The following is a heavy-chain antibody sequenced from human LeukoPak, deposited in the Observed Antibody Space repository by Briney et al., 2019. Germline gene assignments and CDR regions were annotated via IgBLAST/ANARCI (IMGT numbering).Heavy chain of an antibody. CDR1: GGSIRGYS. CDR2: IYYSGST. D-gene: IGHD3-10*01. CDR3: ASHFQSRGDGARDY. Sequence: SETLSLTCTLSGGSIRGYSGSWIRQPPGKGLEWIGYIYYSGSTNYNPSLRSRVTISVDTSKNQFSLRLSSVTAADTAMYYCASHFQSRGDGARDYWGQGTLVTVSS. V-gene: IGHV4-59*08. J-gene: IGHJ4*02.